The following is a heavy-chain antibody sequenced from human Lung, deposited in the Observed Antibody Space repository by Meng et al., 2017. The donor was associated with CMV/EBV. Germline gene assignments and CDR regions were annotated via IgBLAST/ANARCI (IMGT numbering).Heavy chain of an antibody. Sequence: GESXKISCASSGFTFSGYWMHWVRQAPGKRLVWVSRIKSDDSSISSADSVKGRFTISRDNAKTTLYLQMNSLRDEDTAVYCCARDPPRPGYNFDYWRQGTLVTVSS. V-gene: IGHV3-74*01. D-gene: IGHD5-18*01. J-gene: IGHJ4*02. CDR1: GFTFSGYW. CDR3: ARDPPRPGYNFDY. CDR2: IKSDDSSI.